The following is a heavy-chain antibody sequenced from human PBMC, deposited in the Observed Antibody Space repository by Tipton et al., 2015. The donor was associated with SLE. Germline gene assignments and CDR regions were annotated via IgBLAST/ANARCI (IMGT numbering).Heavy chain of an antibody. CDR1: GITLRTYA. CDR3: ARVSRGY. CDR2: INRDGTNT. J-gene: IGHJ4*02. Sequence: SLRLSCAASGITLRTYAMHWVRQVPGKGLVWVSRINRDGTNTTYAESVKGRFTISRVNAKNTLYLQMNNLRAEDTAVYYCARVSRGYWGQGTLVTVSS. V-gene: IGHV3-74*03. D-gene: IGHD6-13*01.